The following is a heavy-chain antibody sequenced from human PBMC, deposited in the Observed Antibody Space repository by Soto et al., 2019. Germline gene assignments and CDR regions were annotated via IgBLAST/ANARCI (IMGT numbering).Heavy chain of an antibody. CDR1: GFTFSAYS. CDR2: ISGSSNTI. Sequence: GGSLRLSCTGSGFTFSAYSMNWVRQAPGVGLEWLSYISGSSNTIHYADSVKGRFTISRDNAKNSLYLQMNSLRAEDTAVYFCTRKSESEYWGQGTLVTVSS. J-gene: IGHJ4*02. CDR3: TRKSESEY. V-gene: IGHV3-48*01.